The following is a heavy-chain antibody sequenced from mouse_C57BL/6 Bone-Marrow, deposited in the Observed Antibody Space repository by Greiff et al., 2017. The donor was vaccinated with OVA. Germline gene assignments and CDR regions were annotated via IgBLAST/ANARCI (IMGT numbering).Heavy chain of an antibody. CDR2: INPNYGTT. Sequence: EVKLQQSGPELVKPGASVKISCKASGYSFTDYNMNWVKQSNGKSLEWIGVINPNYGTTSYNQKFKGKATLTVDQSSSTAYMQLSSLTSEDSAVYYCAFYYGSSYRYFDVWGTGTTVTVSS. V-gene: IGHV1-39*01. CDR3: AFYYGSSYRYFDV. J-gene: IGHJ1*03. CDR1: GYSFTDYN. D-gene: IGHD1-1*01.